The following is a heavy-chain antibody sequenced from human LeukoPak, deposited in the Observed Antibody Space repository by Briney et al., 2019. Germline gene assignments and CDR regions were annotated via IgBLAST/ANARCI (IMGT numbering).Heavy chain of an antibody. V-gene: IGHV5-51*01. Sequence: GESLKISCKGSGYSFTNYWIGWVRQMPGKGLEWMGIIYPGARYSPSFQGQVTISADKSISTAYLQWSSLKASDTAMYYCARHVGGEMATIADYWGQGTLVTVSS. J-gene: IGHJ4*02. CDR1: GYSFTNYW. CDR3: ARHVGGEMATIADY. CDR2: IYPGA. D-gene: IGHD5-24*01.